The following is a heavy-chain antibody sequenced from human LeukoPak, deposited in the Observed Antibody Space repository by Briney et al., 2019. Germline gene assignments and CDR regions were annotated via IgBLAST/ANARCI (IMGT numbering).Heavy chain of an antibody. D-gene: IGHD3-10*01. Sequence: GGSLRLSCAASGFTVSSNYITWVRQAPGKGLEWVSVTYSGGRTYYADSMKGRFTISRDNSKDALNLQMHNLRAEDTAVYYCARVYYGSGSLHYYYYYMDVWGKGTTVTISS. V-gene: IGHV3-53*01. CDR1: GFTVSSNY. CDR2: TYSGGRT. J-gene: IGHJ6*03. CDR3: ARVYYGSGSLHYYYYYMDV.